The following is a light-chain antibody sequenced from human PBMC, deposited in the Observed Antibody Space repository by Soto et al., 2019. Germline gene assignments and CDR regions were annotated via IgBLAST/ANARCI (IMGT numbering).Light chain of an antibody. Sequence: QSVLTQPPSVSGSPGQSVTISCTGTSSDIGSYDRVSWYQQPPGTAPRLMIYEVTNRPSGVPDRFSGSTSGNTASLTISGLQPEDETDYDSTSFTTRTTYIFGTGTKVHVL. CDR1: SSDIGSYDR. J-gene: IGLJ1*01. CDR3: TSFTTRTTYI. CDR2: EVT. V-gene: IGLV2-18*02.